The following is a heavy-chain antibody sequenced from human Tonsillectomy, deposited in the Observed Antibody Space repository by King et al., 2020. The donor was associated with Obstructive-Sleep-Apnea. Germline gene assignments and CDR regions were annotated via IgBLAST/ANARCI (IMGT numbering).Heavy chain of an antibody. J-gene: IGHJ4*02. CDR1: GYTFTSYT. CDR2: ISAYNANT. D-gene: IGHD5-12*01. Sequence: LVQSGAEVKKPGASVKVSCKASGYTFTSYTISWVRQAPGQGLEWMGWISAYNANTNYAQKLQGRVTMTTDTSTSTAYMELKSLRSDDTAVYYCARLFRDIVATEFDYWGQGTLVTVSS. V-gene: IGHV1-18*04. CDR3: ARLFRDIVATEFDY.